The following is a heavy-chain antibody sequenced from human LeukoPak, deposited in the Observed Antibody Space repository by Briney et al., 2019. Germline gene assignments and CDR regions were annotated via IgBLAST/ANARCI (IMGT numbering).Heavy chain of an antibody. J-gene: IGHJ5*02. V-gene: IGHV4-34*01. CDR2: INHSGST. CDR3: ARGRQWLPRGRYNWFDP. Sequence: PSETLSFTCAVYGGSFSGYYWSWIRQPPGKGLEWIGEINHSGSTNYNPSLKSRVTISVDTSKNQFSLKLSSVTAADTAVYYCARGRQWLPRGRYNWFDPWGQGTLVTVSS. CDR1: GGSFSGYY. D-gene: IGHD6-19*01.